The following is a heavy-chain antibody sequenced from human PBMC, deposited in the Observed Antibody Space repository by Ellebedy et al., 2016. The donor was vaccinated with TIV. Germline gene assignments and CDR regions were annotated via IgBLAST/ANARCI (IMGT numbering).Heavy chain of an antibody. D-gene: IGHD3-10*01. J-gene: IGHJ6*02. CDR3: AREDSGSGSRRYYYYGMDV. V-gene: IGHV1-69*13. CDR1: GGTFSSYA. CDR2: IIPIFGTA. Sequence: SVKVSXXASGGTFSSYAISWVRQAPGQGLEWMGGIIPIFGTANYAQKFQGRVTITADESTSTAYMELSSLRSEDTAVYYCAREDSGSGSRRYYYYGMDVWGQGTTVTVSS.